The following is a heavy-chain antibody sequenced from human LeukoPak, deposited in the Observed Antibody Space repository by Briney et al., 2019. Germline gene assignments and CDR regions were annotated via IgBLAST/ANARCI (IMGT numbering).Heavy chain of an antibody. CDR1: GFSITTSGVG. D-gene: IGHD3-22*01. J-gene: IGHJ3*01. Sequence: SGPTLVKPTQTLTLTCTFSGFSITTSGVGVGWIRQSPGKALEWLALIYWNDEQLYSPYLRSRLTISLATYKNPVVLTMTNVDTAETGTYYCGYCKRLPHQTGYYYDSFNVWGQGTMVTVAS. CDR3: GYCKRLPHQTGYYYDSFNV. CDR2: IYWNDEQ. V-gene: IGHV2-5*04.